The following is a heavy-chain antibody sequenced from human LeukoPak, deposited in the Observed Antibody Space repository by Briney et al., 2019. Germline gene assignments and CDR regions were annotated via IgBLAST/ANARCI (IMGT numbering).Heavy chain of an antibody. V-gene: IGHV3-21*01. Sequence: GGSLRLSCAASGFAFSSYTMNWVRQAPGKGLEWVSSIRSSTNYIYYADSLKGRFTISRDNAKNSLYLQMNSLRAEDTAVYYCARVSVVDNWFDPWGQGTPVTVSS. CDR3: ARVSVVDNWFDP. CDR2: IRSSTNYI. CDR1: GFAFSSYT. J-gene: IGHJ5*02. D-gene: IGHD5/OR15-5a*01.